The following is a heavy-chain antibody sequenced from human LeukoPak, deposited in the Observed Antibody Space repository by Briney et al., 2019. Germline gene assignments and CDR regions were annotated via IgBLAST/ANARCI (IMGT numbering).Heavy chain of an antibody. CDR3: PRECRSGGHPLRYFDG. J-gene: IGHJ4*02. Sequence: GGSLRLSCAPSGLSFSDYLMHCVRHPPGGRPLWVSRISHDGNIIDYEDSVKGRFTMSTDNTTNTICMRKSRLTDEARAMSYSPRECRSGGHPLRYFDGWGEAVLVTVSS. D-gene: IGHD6-19*01. CDR1: GLSFSDYL. CDR2: ISHDGNII. V-gene: IGHV3-74*01.